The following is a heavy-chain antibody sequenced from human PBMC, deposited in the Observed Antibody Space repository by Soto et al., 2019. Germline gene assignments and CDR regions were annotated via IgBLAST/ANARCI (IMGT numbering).Heavy chain of an antibody. Sequence: EVQLLESGGGLVQPGGSLRLSCAASGFTFSTNAMSWVRQPPGKGLEWVSIVSDGGSDAFYADSVKGRFAISRDNSKNTLYLQMNSLTAEDTAVYYCAKHFVNGEVDYWGQGTPVTVSS. D-gene: IGHD3-10*01. V-gene: IGHV3-23*01. CDR1: GFTFSTNA. CDR2: VSDGGSDA. J-gene: IGHJ4*02. CDR3: AKHFVNGEVDY.